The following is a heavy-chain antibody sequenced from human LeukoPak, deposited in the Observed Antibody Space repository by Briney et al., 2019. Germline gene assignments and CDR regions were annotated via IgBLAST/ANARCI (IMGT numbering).Heavy chain of an antibody. CDR1: GFTFSSYS. CDR3: ARSYGRGVYYFDY. CDR2: ISSSSTI. J-gene: IGHJ4*02. V-gene: IGHV3-48*01. D-gene: IGHD5-18*01. Sequence: GGSLRLSCAASGFTFSSYSMNWVRQAPGKGLEWVSYISSSSTIYYADSVKGRFTISRDNAKNSLYLQMNSLRAEDTAVYYCARSYGRGVYYFDYWGQGTLVTVSS.